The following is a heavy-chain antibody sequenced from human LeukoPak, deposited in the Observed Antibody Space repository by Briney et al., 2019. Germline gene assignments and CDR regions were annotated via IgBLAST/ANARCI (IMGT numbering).Heavy chain of an antibody. J-gene: IGHJ3*02. V-gene: IGHV3-30-3*01. D-gene: IGHD5-12*01. CDR3: ARERGDIVATSGAFDI. CDR2: ISYDGSNK. CDR1: GFTFSSYA. Sequence: GGSLRLSCAASGFTFSSYAMHWVRQAPGKGLEWVAVISYDGSNKYYADSVKGRFTISRDNSKNTLYLQMNSLRAEDTAVYYCARERGDIVATSGAFDIWGQGTMVTVSS.